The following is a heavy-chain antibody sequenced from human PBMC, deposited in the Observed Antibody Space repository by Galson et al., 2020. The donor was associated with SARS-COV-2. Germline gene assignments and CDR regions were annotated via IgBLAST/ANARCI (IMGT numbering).Heavy chain of an antibody. V-gene: IGHV3-33*01. Sequence: QLGESLKISCAASGFTFNKYAMHWVRQAPGKGLEWVAVIWNDGSNKYYGDSVKGRFTISRDNSKTILYLQMDNLGAEDTAVYYCASEDAMSGAFDIWGQGTVVTVSS. D-gene: IGHD3-10*01. CDR2: IWNDGSNK. CDR1: GFTFNKYA. CDR3: ASEDAMSGAFDI. J-gene: IGHJ3*02.